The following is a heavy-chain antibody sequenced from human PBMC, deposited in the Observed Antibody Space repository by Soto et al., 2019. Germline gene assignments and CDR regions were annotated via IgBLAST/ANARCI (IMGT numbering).Heavy chain of an antibody. CDR2: INHSGST. CDR1: GGSFSGYY. CDR3: ARAYCSGGSCYYFDY. Sequence: PSETLSLTCAVYGGSFSGYYWSWIRQPPGKGLEWIGEINHSGSTNYNPSLKSRVTISVDTSKNQFSLKLSSVTAADTDVYYCARAYCSGGSCYYFDYRGKGPLVTVSS. J-gene: IGHJ4*02. V-gene: IGHV4-34*01. D-gene: IGHD2-15*01.